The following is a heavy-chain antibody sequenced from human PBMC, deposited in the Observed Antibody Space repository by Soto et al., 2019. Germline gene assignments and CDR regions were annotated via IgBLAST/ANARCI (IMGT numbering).Heavy chain of an antibody. CDR2: TYYRSKWYN. V-gene: IGHV6-1*01. CDR3: ARDLPATAPRAFDF. Sequence: QVQLQQSGPGLVKPSQTLSLTCAISGDSVSSSSAAWNWIRQSPSRGLEWLVRTYYRSKWYNDYAVSVKGRITINPDTSKNQFSLQLNSVTPEDTAVYYCARDLPATAPRAFDFWGQGTLVTVSS. CDR1: GDSVSSSSAA. J-gene: IGHJ4*02. D-gene: IGHD2-2*01.